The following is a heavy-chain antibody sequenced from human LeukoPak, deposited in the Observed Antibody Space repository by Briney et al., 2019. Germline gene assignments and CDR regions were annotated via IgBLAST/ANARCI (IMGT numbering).Heavy chain of an antibody. CDR1: GFTFSTYA. J-gene: IGHJ4*02. CDR3: ARDQTLSSTSHFDY. D-gene: IGHD2-2*01. CDR2: IKQDGSEK. Sequence: GGSLRLSCAASGFTFSTYAMSWVRQAPGKGLEWVANIKQDGSEKYYVDSVKGRFTISRDNAKNSLYLQMNSLRAEDTAVYYCARDQTLSSTSHFDYWGQGTLVTVSS. V-gene: IGHV3-7*01.